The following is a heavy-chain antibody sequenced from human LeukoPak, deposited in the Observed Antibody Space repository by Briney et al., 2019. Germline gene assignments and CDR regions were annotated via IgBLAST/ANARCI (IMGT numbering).Heavy chain of an antibody. J-gene: IGHJ4*02. D-gene: IGHD3-10*01. CDR1: GFTFSSYA. CDR2: ISGTGGST. CDR3: AKRGPGSPQSGKYFFDY. V-gene: IGHV3-23*01. Sequence: GGSLRLSCAASGFTFSSYAMSWVRQAPGKGLEWVSTISGTGGSTYYADSMKGRFTISKDYSKNTLSLQMNSLRAEDTAVYYCAKRGPGSPQSGKYFFDYWGQGTLVTVSS.